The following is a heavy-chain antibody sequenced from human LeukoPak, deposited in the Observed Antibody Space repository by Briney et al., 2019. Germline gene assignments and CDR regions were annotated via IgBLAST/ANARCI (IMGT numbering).Heavy chain of an antibody. CDR3: AKDTEGIGYSSFLDI. V-gene: IGHV3-9*01. Sequence: PGGSLRLSCAASGFTFDDYAMHWVRQAPGKGLEWVSGISWNSGSIGYADSVKGRFTISRDNAKNSLYLQMNSLRAEDTALYYCAKDTEGIGYSSFLDIWGQGTMVTVSS. CDR1: GFTFDDYA. CDR2: ISWNSGSI. J-gene: IGHJ3*02. D-gene: IGHD3-22*01.